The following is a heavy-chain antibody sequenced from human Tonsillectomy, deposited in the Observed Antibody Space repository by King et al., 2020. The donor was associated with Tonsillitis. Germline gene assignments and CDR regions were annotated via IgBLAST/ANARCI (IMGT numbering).Heavy chain of an antibody. CDR2: INHSGST. CDR3: ARAIPAEGKDYYGMDV. J-gene: IGHJ6*02. CDR1: GGSFRGYY. D-gene: IGHD6-13*01. Sequence: QVQLQQWGAGLLKPSETLSLTCAVYGGSFRGYYWSWIRQPPGKGLEWIGEINHSGSTNYNPSLKSRVTISVDTSKNQFSLKLSSVTAADTAVYYCARAIPAEGKDYYGMDVWGQGTTVTVSS. V-gene: IGHV4-34*01.